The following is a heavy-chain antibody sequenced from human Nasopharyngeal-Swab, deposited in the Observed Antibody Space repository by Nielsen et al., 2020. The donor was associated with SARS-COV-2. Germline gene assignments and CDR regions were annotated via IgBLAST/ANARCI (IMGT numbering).Heavy chain of an antibody. CDR2: ISGSGPSA. CDR1: GFTFNRHV. CDR3: AKDRGYCSGATCYDSYYSMDV. Sequence: GGSLRLSCAASGFTFNRHVMHWVRQAPGKGLEWVSAISGSGPSAYYADSVKGRFVMSRDNSKNLLYLQINSLSADDTAVYFCAKDRGYCSGATCYDSYYSMDVWGKGTTVTVSS. V-gene: IGHV3-23*01. D-gene: IGHD2-2*01. J-gene: IGHJ6*03.